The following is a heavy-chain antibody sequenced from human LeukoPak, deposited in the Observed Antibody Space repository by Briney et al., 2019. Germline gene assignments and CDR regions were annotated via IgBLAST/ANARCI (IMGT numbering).Heavy chain of an antibody. Sequence: ASVKVSCKASGYTFTSYDINWVRQATGQGLEWMGWMNPNGGNTGYAQKFQGRVTMTRNTSISTAYMEPSSLRSEDTAVYYCARKGITMVRGVNYYMDVWGKGTTVTVSS. CDR3: ARKGITMVRGVNYYMDV. V-gene: IGHV1-8*01. D-gene: IGHD3-10*01. CDR1: GYTFTSYD. J-gene: IGHJ6*03. CDR2: MNPNGGNT.